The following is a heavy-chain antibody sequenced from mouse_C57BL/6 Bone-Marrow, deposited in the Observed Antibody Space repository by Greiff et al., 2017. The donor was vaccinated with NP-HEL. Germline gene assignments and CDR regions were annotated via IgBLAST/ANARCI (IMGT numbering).Heavy chain of an antibody. CDR2: INPNNGGT. J-gene: IGHJ3*01. Sequence: EVQLQQSGPELVKPGASVKISCKASGYTFTDYYMNWVKQSHGKSLEWIGDINPNNGGTSYNQKFKGKATLTVDKSSSTAYMELRSLTSEDSAVYYCARALPYYYGSSYVGAYWGQGTLVTVSA. CDR1: GYTFTDYY. V-gene: IGHV1-26*01. D-gene: IGHD1-1*01. CDR3: ARALPYYYGSSYVGAY.